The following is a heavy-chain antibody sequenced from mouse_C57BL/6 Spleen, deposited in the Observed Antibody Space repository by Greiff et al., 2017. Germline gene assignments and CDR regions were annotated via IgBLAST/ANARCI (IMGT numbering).Heavy chain of an antibody. D-gene: IGHD3-2*02. J-gene: IGHJ2*01. Sequence: QVQLQQPGAELVMPGASVKLSCKASGYTFTSYWMHWVKQRPGQGLEWIGEIDPSDSYTNYNQKFKGKSTLTVDKSSSTAYMQLSSQTSEDSAVYYCARGIDSSGYVGYFDYWGQGTTLTVSS. CDR1: GYTFTSYW. CDR2: IDPSDSYT. CDR3: ARGIDSSGYVGYFDY. V-gene: IGHV1-69*01.